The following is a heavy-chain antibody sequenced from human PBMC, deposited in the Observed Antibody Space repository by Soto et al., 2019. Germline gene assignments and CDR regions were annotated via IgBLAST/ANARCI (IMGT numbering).Heavy chain of an antibody. D-gene: IGHD6-19*01. V-gene: IGHV4-39*01. CDR1: GGSISSSSYY. CDR2: IYYSGST. Sequence: ETLSLTCTVSGGSISSSSYYWGWIRQPPGKGLEWIGSIYYSGSTYYNPSLKSRVTISVDTSKNQFSLKLSSVTAADTAVYYCARLEGVRSKQWLARSYWYFDLWGRRTLVTVSS. J-gene: IGHJ2*01. CDR3: ARLEGVRSKQWLARSYWYFDL.